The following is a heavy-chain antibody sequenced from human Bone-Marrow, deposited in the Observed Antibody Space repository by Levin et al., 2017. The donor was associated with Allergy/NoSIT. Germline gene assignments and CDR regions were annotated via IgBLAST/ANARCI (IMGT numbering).Heavy chain of an antibody. CDR2: VFHSGNT. D-gene: IGHD1-26*01. Sequence: SETLSLTCTVSGGSVSSHFWNWIRHSPGKGLEWIGYVFHSGNTAYNPSLRSRVTISIDTSRNQFSLKLTSVTAADTAHYYCARDVSGTYYAFGIWGQGTMVTVSS. J-gene: IGHJ3*02. V-gene: IGHV4-59*02. CDR3: ARDVSGTYYAFGI. CDR1: GGSVSSHF.